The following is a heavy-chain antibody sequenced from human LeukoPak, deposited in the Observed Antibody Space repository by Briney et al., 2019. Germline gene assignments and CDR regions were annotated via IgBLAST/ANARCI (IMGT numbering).Heavy chain of an antibody. CDR2: IWYDGSNK. CDR1: GFTFSSYG. J-gene: IGHJ4*02. CDR3: ARDREYYYDSSGYREIDY. D-gene: IGHD3-22*01. Sequence: GGSLRLSCAASGFTFSSYGMHWVRQAPGKGLEWVAVIWYDGSNKYYADSVKGRFTISRDNSKNSLYLQMNSLRAEDTAVYYCARDREYYYDSSGYREIDYWGQGTLVTVSS. V-gene: IGHV3-33*01.